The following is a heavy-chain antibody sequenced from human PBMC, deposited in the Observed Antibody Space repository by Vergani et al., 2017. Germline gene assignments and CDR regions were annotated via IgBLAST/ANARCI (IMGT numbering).Heavy chain of an antibody. J-gene: IGHJ5*02. D-gene: IGHD5-12*01. Sequence: QVQVVQSGAEVKKSGASVKVSCKTSGYTFSNYYMHWVRQAPGQGLEWMGIINPSGGHTNYAQKFQGRVTMTRDTSTSTVYMELSSLRSEDTAIYYCARGGVVATINWFDPWGQGTLVTVSS. CDR3: ARGGVVATINWFDP. CDR2: INPSGGHT. V-gene: IGHV1-46*01. CDR1: GYTFSNYY.